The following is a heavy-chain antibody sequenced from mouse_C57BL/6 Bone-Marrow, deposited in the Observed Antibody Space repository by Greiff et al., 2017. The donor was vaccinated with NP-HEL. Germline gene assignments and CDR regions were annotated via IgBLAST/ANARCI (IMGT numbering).Heavy chain of an antibody. D-gene: IGHD2-2*01. CDR1: AYTFTDYE. J-gene: IGHJ3*01. CDR2: IDPETGGT. Sequence: QVQLKESGAELVRPGASVTLSCKASAYTFTDYEMHWVKQTPVHGLAWIGAIDPETGGTAYNQKFKGKAILTADQSSRTAYMELRSLTSEDSAVYYCTREIYYGYDGFAYWGQGTLVTVSA. CDR3: TREIYYGYDGFAY. V-gene: IGHV1-15*01.